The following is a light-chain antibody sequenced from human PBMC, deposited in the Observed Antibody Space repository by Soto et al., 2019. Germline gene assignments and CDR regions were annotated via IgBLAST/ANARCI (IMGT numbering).Light chain of an antibody. CDR1: QDIIND. J-gene: IGKJ4*01. CDR2: AAS. V-gene: IGKV1-17*01. Sequence: DIQMTQSPSSLSASAGDTVTITCRASQDIINDLAWYQQKPGKAPQRLIHAASSLQGGVPSRFSGSGSGTEFTLTISSLQPEDFATYYCLQHNTYPLTFGGGTKVEIK. CDR3: LQHNTYPLT.